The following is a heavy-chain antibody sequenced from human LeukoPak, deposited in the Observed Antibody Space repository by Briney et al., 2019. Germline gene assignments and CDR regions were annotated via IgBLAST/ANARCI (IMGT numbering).Heavy chain of an antibody. CDR2: IYSGGGT. D-gene: IGHD2-21*02. V-gene: IGHV3-66*02. CDR1: GFTVSSNY. CDR3: ARAVGVTAIHNAFDI. Sequence: GGSLRLTCAASGFTVSSNYMSWVRQAPGKGLEWVSVIYSGGGTDYADSVKGRFTISRDNSKNTLYLQMNSLRAEDTAVYYCARAVGVTAIHNAFDIWGQGTMVTVSS. J-gene: IGHJ3*02.